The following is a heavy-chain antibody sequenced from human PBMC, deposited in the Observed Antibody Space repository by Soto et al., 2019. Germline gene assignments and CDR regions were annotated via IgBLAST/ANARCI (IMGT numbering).Heavy chain of an antibody. CDR1: GFTFSSYA. J-gene: IGHJ4*02. CDR3: AKAFSWYDY. CDR2: ISGSGGST. V-gene: IGHV3-23*01. Sequence: EVQLLESGGGLIQPGGSLRLSCAASGFTFSSYAMNWVRQAPGKGLEWVSGISGSGGSTYYADSVKGRFTISRDNSQNTLYLPMSSLRAEDTAVYYCAKAFSWYDYWGQGTLVTVSS. D-gene: IGHD6-13*01.